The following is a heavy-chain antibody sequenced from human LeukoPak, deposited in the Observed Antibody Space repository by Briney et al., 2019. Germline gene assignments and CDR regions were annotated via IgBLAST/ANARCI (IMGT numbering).Heavy chain of an antibody. CDR3: ARDRRGIAFDY. D-gene: IGHD3-16*01. V-gene: IGHV3-48*01. Sequence: EGSLRLSCAASGFTFSSYSMNWVRQAPGKGLEWVSYISSSSSTIYYADSVKGRFTISRDNAKNSLYLQMNSLRAEDTAVYYCARDRRGIAFDYWGQGTLVTVSS. J-gene: IGHJ4*02. CDR1: GFTFSSYS. CDR2: ISSSSSTI.